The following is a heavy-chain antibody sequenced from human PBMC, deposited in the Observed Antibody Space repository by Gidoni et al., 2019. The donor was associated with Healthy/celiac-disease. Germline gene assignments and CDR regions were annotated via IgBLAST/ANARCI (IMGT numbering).Heavy chain of an antibody. D-gene: IGHD6-6*01. V-gene: IGHV3-23*01. J-gene: IGHJ6*02. Sequence: EVQLLASGGGLVQPGGSRRLSCAASGFTFSRYALSWFRQAPGKGLECVSAISGSGGSTSYADSVKGRFTISRDNSKNTLYLQMNSLRAEDTAVYYCAKEGSSSSVYYYGMDVWGQGTTVTVSS. CDR3: AKEGSSSSVYYYGMDV. CDR1: GFTFSRYA. CDR2: ISGSGGST.